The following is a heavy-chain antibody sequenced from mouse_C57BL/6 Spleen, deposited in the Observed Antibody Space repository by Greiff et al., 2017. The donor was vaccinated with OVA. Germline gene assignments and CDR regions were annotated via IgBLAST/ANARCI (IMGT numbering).Heavy chain of an antibody. D-gene: IGHD1-1*01. CDR3: ARAAPYYGNAMDY. CDR2: SRNKANDYTT. V-gene: IGHV7-1*01. J-gene: IGHJ4*01. Sequence: EVKLVESGGGLVQSGRSLRLSCATSGFTFSDFYMEWVRQAPGKGLEWIAASRNKANDYTTEYSASVKGRFIVSRDTSQSILYLQMNALRAEDTAIYYCARAAPYYGNAMDYWGQGTSVTVSS. CDR1: GFTFSDFY.